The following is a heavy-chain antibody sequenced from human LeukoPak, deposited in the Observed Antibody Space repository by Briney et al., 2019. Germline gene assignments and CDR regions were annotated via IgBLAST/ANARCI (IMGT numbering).Heavy chain of an antibody. J-gene: IGHJ4*02. CDR3: AKELWELLYYFDY. CDR2: IGGGGGST. D-gene: IGHD1-26*01. CDR1: GFTFSSYA. V-gene: IGHV3-23*01. Sequence: GGSLRLSCAASGFTFSSYAMSWVRHAPGKGLEWVSAIGGGGGSTKYADSVKGRFTISRDNSKNTLYLQMNSLRAEDTAVYYCAKELWELLYYFDYWGQGTLVTVSS.